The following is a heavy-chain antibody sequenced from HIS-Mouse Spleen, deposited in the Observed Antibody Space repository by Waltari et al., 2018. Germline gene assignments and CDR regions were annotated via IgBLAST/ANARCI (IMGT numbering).Heavy chain of an antibody. D-gene: IGHD6-13*01. J-gene: IGHJ6*02. V-gene: IGHV4-39*07. CDR2: IYYSGST. Sequence: QLQLQESGPGLVKPSETLSITCTVSGGSISSSSYYWGWFRQPPGTGLEWIGSIYYSGSTYYNPSIKSRVTISVDTSKNQFSLKLSSVTAADTAVYYCAREIPYSSSWYYYYYGMDVWGQGTTVTVSS. CDR3: AREIPYSSSWYYYYYGMDV. CDR1: GGSISSSSYY.